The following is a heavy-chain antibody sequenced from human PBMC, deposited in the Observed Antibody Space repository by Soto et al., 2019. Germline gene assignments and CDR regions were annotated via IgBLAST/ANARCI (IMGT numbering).Heavy chain of an antibody. CDR3: ARGRGFLTGYSTRYYYYMDV. Sequence: PSETLSLTCTVSGGSISSYYWSWIRQPPGKGLEWIGYIYYSGSTNYNPSLKSRVTISVDTSKNQFSLKLSSVTAADTAVYYCARGRGFLTGYSTRYYYYMDVWGKGTTVTVSS. D-gene: IGHD3-9*01. J-gene: IGHJ6*03. CDR1: GGSISSYY. V-gene: IGHV4-59*01. CDR2: IYYSGST.